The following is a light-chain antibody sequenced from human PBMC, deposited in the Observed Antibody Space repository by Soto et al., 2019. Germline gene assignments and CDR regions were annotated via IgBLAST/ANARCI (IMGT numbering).Light chain of an antibody. CDR3: QQRSNWPPLT. CDR2: DAS. Sequence: EIVLTQSPATLSLSPGERATLSCRASQSVSSYLAWYQQKPGQAPRLLIYDASNRATGIPARFSGSGSGTDFTLXISSLEPEDFVVYYCQQRSNWPPLTFGGGTKVEIK. V-gene: IGKV3-11*01. CDR1: QSVSSY. J-gene: IGKJ4*01.